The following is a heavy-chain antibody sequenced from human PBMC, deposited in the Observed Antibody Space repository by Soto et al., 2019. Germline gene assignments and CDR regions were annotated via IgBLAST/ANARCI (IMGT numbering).Heavy chain of an antibody. Sequence: QVQLVQSGAEVKKPGSSVKVSCKASGGTFSSYAISWVRQAPGQGLEWMGGIIPIFGTANYAQKFQGRVTITADESTSTAYMELSSLRSENTAVYYCARDEDIAAAGTAGFDPWGQGTLVTVSS. CDR1: GGTFSSYA. V-gene: IGHV1-69*12. CDR2: IIPIFGTA. D-gene: IGHD6-13*01. J-gene: IGHJ5*02. CDR3: ARDEDIAAAGTAGFDP.